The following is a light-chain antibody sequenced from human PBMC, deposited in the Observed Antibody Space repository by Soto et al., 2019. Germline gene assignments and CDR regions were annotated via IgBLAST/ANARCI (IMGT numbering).Light chain of an antibody. CDR2: NVG. J-gene: IGLJ1*01. Sequence: SALTQLRSVSVSPGQSVTISYTGTSSDVGGYNYVSWYQQYPGKAPKLIIYNVGTRRSGVPGRFSGSKSGNTASLTISGLQAEDEAKYYCCSYAGSYTFVFGSGTKVTVL. CDR1: SSDVGGYNY. CDR3: CSYAGSYTFV. V-gene: IGLV2-11*01.